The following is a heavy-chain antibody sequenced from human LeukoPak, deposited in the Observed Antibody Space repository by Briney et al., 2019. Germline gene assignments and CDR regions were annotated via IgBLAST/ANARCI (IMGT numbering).Heavy chain of an antibody. CDR1: GGSISSYY. V-gene: IGHV4-59*01. CDR2: IYYSAST. D-gene: IGHD1-26*01. Sequence: PSETLSLTCTVSGGSISSYYWGWIRQPPGKGLEWIGYIYYSASTNYNPSLKSRVTISVDASKNQFSLKLSSVTAADTAVYYCARGGSYYGYFDYWGQGTLVTVSS. CDR3: ARGGSYYGYFDY. J-gene: IGHJ4*02.